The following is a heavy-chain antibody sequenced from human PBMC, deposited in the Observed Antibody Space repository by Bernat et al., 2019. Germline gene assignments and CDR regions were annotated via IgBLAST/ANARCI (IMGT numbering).Heavy chain of an antibody. CDR3: ARQGGETFDTAMANFDY. D-gene: IGHD5-18*01. CDR2: IYYSGST. CDR1: GGSISSSSYY. Sequence: QLQLQESGPGLVKPSETLSLTCTVSGGSISSSSYYWGWIRQPSGKGLEWIGSIYYSGSTYYNPSLKSRVTIFVDTSKNQFSLKLSSVTAADTAVYYCARQGGETFDTAMANFDYWGQGTLVTVSS. V-gene: IGHV4-39*01. J-gene: IGHJ4*02.